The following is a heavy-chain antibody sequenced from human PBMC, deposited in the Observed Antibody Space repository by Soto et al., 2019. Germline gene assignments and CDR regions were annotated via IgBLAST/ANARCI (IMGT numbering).Heavy chain of an antibody. V-gene: IGHV4-30-4*01. D-gene: IGHD4-17*01. CDR1: GSSISSGDYY. J-gene: IGHJ5*02. CDR3: ARVIDLAVTISRWFDP. Sequence: SETLSLTCTVSGSSISSGDYYWSWIRQPPGKGLEWIGYIYYSGSTYYNPSLKSRVTISVDTSKNQFSLKLSSVTAADTAVYYCARVIDLAVTISRWFDPWGQGTLVTVSS. CDR2: IYYSGST.